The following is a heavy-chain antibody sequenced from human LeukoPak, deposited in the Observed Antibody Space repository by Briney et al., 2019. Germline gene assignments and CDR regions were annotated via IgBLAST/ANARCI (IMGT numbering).Heavy chain of an antibody. J-gene: IGHJ4*02. CDR3: ASSIDY. Sequence: SETLSLTCTVPGGSISGGSYYWGWVRQHPRNGLEWLGCINFSGSTYYNPSLKGRVTLSVDTSKNQFFLNLNSVTAPNMAVYYCASSIDYWGQGTLVTVSS. CDR1: GGSISGGSYY. CDR2: INFSGST. V-gene: IGHV4-39*01.